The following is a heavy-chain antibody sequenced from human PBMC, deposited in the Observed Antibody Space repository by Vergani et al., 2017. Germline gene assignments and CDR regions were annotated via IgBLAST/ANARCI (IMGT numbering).Heavy chain of an antibody. CDR3: ARGAMALVQVDY. V-gene: IGHV4-30-2*01. J-gene: IGHJ4*02. CDR2: IYHSGST. Sequence: QVQLQESGPGLVKPSQTLSLTCTVSGGSISSGGYSWSWIRQPPGKGLEWIGYIYHSGSTYYNPSLKNRVTISVDRSKNQFSLKLSSVTAADTAVYYCARGAMALVQVDYWGQGTLVTVSS. D-gene: IGHD6-13*01. CDR1: GGSISSGGYS.